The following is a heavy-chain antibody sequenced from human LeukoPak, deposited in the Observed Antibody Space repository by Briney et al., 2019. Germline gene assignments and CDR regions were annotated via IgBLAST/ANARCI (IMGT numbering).Heavy chain of an antibody. CDR3: ARLREIPVFGVVTKSTSYFDY. CDR1: GFTFSSYW. CDR2: IKQDRSEK. V-gene: IGHV3-7*01. Sequence: GGSLRLSCAASGFTFSSYWMHWVRQAPGKGLELVANIKQDRSEKYYVDSVKGRFTISRDNAKNSLYLQTNSLRAEDTAVYYCARLREIPVFGVVTKSTSYFDYWGQGTLVTVSS. J-gene: IGHJ4*02. D-gene: IGHD3-3*01.